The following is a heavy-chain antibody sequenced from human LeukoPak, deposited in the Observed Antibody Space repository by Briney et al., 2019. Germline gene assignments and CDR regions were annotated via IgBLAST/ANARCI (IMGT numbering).Heavy chain of an antibody. D-gene: IGHD6-6*01. Sequence: SQTLSLTCTVSGGSISSGSYYWSWIRQPAGKGLEWIGRIYTSGSTNYNPSLKSRVTISVDTSKNQFSLKLSSVTAADTAVYYCARDLGYSSSSGDWFDPWGQGTLVTVSP. V-gene: IGHV4-61*02. CDR1: GGSISSGSYY. CDR3: ARDLGYSSSSGDWFDP. CDR2: IYTSGST. J-gene: IGHJ5*02.